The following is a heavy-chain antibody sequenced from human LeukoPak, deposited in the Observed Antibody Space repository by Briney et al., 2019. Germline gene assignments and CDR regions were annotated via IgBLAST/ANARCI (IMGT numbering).Heavy chain of an antibody. Sequence: GASVKVSCKASGYTFTGYYMHWLRQAPGQGLEWMGWINPNSGGTNYAQKFQGRVTMTRDTSISTAYMELSRLRSDDTAVYYCARDALNYYDSSGSELGGWGQGTLVTVSS. CDR1: GYTFTGYY. V-gene: IGHV1-2*02. CDR3: ARDALNYYDSSGSELGG. CDR2: INPNSGGT. J-gene: IGHJ4*02. D-gene: IGHD3-22*01.